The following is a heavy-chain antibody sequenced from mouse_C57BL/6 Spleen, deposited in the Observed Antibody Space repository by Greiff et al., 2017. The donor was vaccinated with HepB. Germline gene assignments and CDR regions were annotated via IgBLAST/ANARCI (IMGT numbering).Heavy chain of an antibody. CDR2: INPSTGGT. J-gene: IGHJ3*01. Sequence: EVQLQQSGPELVKPGASVKISCKASGYSFTGYYMNWVKQSPEKSLEWIGEINPSTGGTTYNQKFKAKATLTVDKSSSTAYMQLKSLTSEDSAVYYFAKLGRGFAYWGQGTLVTVSA. CDR3: AKLGRGFAY. D-gene: IGHD4-1*01. V-gene: IGHV1-42*01. CDR1: GYSFTGYY.